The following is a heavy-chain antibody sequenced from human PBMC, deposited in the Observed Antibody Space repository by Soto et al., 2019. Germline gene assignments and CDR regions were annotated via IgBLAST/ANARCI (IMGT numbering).Heavy chain of an antibody. CDR2: ISGSGDST. D-gene: IGHD5-18*01. V-gene: IGHV3-23*01. Sequence: GGSLRLSCAASGVTFCSYAMSWVRQAPGKGLEWVSAISGSGDSTYDADSVKGRFTISRDNSKNTLYLQMNSLRAEDTAVYYCAKGIYSYGYNSFDYWSQGTLDTVSS. CDR3: AKGIYSYGYNSFDY. J-gene: IGHJ4*02. CDR1: GVTFCSYA.